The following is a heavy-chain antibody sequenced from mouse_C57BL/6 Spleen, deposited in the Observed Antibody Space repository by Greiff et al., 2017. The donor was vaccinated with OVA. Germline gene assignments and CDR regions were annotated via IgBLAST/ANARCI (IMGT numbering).Heavy chain of an antibody. CDR1: GFTFSDYY. CDR3: ARVSYYAMDY. CDR2: INYDGSST. V-gene: IGHV5-16*01. Sequence: EVMLVEPEGGLVQPGSSMKLSCTASGFTFSDYYMAWVRQVPEKGLEWVANINYDGSSTYYLDSLKSRFIIARDNAKNILYLQMSSLKSEDTATYYCARVSYYAMDYWGQGTSVTVSS. J-gene: IGHJ4*01.